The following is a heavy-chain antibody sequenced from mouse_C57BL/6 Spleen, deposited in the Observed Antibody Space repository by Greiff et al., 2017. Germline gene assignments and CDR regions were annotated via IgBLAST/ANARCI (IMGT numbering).Heavy chain of an antibody. CDR3: ARSFYEGYYVGYFDC. D-gene: IGHD2-3*01. J-gene: IGHJ2*01. CDR2: IYPRDGST. Sequence: LQESDAELVKPGASVKISCTVSGYTFTDHTIHWMKQRPEQGLEWIGYIYPRDGSTKYNEKFKGKATLTADKSSSTAYMQLNILTSEDSAVYFCARSFYEGYYVGYFDCWGQGATLTVSS. CDR1: GYTFTDHT. V-gene: IGHV1-78*01.